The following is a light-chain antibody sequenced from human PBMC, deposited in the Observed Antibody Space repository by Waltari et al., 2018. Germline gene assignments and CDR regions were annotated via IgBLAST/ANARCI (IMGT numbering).Light chain of an antibody. CDR3: QQLPSYPLFT. V-gene: IGKV1-9*01. CDR1: KGISSY. CDR2: AAS. Sequence: DIQLTQSPSFLSASVGDRVTITCRERKGISSYLAWYQPHPVKAPKLLIYAASTLQNGVPSRFSGSGSGTEFTLTISSLQPEDFATYYCQQLPSYPLFTFGPGTKVDIK. J-gene: IGKJ3*01.